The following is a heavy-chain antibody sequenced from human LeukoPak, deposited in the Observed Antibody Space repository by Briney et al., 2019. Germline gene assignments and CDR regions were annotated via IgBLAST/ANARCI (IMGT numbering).Heavy chain of an antibody. D-gene: IGHD3-22*01. CDR2: CDPEDGET. J-gene: IGHJ5*02. CDR3: ATSHNLYDSSGYYWFDP. Sequence: GASVKVSCKVSGYTLTELSMHWVRQAPGKGLECMGGCDPEDGETIYAQKFQGRVTMTEDTSTDTAYMELSSLRSEDTAVYYCATSHNLYDSSGYYWFDPWGQGTLVTVSS. V-gene: IGHV1-24*01. CDR1: GYTLTELS.